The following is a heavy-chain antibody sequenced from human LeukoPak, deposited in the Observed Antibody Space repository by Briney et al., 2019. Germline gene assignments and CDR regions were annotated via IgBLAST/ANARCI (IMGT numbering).Heavy chain of an antibody. Sequence: SETLSFTCTVSGDSITGYYWSRHPHPPGRELKYSGFIRYSGSTKYTPSLRSRVTMSVDTSKSQFSLKLTSVTAADTAVYYCARHKNSGTYPLDFWGQGTLVTVSS. CDR3: ARHKNSGTYPLDF. CDR1: GDSITGYY. D-gene: IGHD1-7*01. J-gene: IGHJ4*02. V-gene: IGHV4-59*08. CDR2: IRYSGST.